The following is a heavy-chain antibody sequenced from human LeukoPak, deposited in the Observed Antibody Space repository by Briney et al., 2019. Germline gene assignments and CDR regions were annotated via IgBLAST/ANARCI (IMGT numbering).Heavy chain of an antibody. V-gene: IGHV4-59*08. Sequence: SETLSLTCTVSGGSISSYYWSWIRQPPGKGLEGIGYIYYSGSTNYNPSRKSTVTISVDTSNNQFSLKLSSVTAADTAVYYCARRRGSGYYLDYWGQGTLVTVSS. CDR1: GGSISSYY. CDR3: ARRRGSGYYLDY. CDR2: IYYSGST. D-gene: IGHD3-3*01. J-gene: IGHJ4*02.